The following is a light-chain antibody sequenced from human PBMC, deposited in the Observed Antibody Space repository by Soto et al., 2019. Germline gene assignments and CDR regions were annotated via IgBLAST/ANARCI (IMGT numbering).Light chain of an antibody. J-gene: IGLJ1*01. CDR3: SSYTTSSTVV. CDR1: SSDVGPYNY. Sequence: QSVLTQPASVSGSPGQSITISCTGTSSDVGPYNYVSWYQHHPGKAPKLLIYEVTKRPSGVSNRFSGSKSGNTASLTISGLQPEDEAEYYCSSYTTSSTVVFGTGTKVTVL. CDR2: EVT. V-gene: IGLV2-14*01.